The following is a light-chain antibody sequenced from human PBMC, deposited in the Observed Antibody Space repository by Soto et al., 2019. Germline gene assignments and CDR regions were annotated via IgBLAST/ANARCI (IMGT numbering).Light chain of an antibody. CDR3: QQYGGSPLWT. CDR1: QSLSSSY. J-gene: IGKJ1*01. V-gene: IGKV3-20*01. CDR2: GVS. Sequence: ESVLTQSPGTLSLSPGERATLSCRASQSLSSSYLAWYQQKPGQAPRLLIYGVSRRATGVPDRFSGSGSGTDFSLSISRLEPEDFAVYYCQQYGGSPLWTFGQGTKVEIK.